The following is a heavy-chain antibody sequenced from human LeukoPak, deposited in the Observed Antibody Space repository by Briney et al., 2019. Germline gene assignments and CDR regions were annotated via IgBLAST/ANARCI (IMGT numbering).Heavy chain of an antibody. CDR2: MNPNSGNT. Sequence: ASVKVSCKASGYTFTSYDINWVRQATGQGLEWMGWMNPNSGNTGYAQKFQGRVTITRNTSISTAYMELSSLRSEDTAVYYCARAGEYCDFWSGPRGGWFDPWGQGTLVTVSS. J-gene: IGHJ5*02. CDR1: GYTFTSYD. V-gene: IGHV1-8*03. D-gene: IGHD3-3*01. CDR3: ARAGEYCDFWSGPRGGWFDP.